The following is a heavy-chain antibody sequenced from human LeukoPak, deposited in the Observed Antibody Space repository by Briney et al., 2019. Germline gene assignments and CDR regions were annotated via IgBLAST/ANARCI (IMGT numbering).Heavy chain of an antibody. V-gene: IGHV3-23*01. J-gene: IGHJ4*02. D-gene: IGHD6-19*01. CDR1: GFTFNNYA. CDR3: AKDRGYSSGWYGGFDY. CDR2: ISGSGSST. Sequence: PGGSLRLSCAASGFTFNNYAMSWVRQAPGKGLECVSGISGSGSSTYYADSVKGRFTISRDNSKNTLSLQMNSLRAEDTAVYYCAKDRGYSSGWYGGFDYWGQGTLVTVSS.